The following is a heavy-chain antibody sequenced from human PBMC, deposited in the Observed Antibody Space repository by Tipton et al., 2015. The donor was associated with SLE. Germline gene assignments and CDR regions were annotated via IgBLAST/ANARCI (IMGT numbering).Heavy chain of an antibody. J-gene: IGHJ4*01. CDR1: GDSVNSDTYY. CDR3: ARFMATAGQFFDY. Sequence: LRLSCNVSGDSVNSDTYYWSWIRQPPGKGLEWIGYVYYTGRTNYNPSLESRVSISVDTSKNQFSLRLNSVTATDTAVYFCARFMATAGQFFDYWGQGTLVTVSS. CDR2: VYYTGRT. D-gene: IGHD6-25*01. V-gene: IGHV4-61*01.